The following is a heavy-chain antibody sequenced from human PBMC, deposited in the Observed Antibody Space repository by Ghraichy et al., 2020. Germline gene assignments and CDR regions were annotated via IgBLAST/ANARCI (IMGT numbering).Heavy chain of an antibody. V-gene: IGHV3-33*01. D-gene: IGHD2/OR15-2a*01. CDR1: GFTFSGHA. Sequence: GESLNISCAGSGFTFSGHAIHWVRQAPGKGLEWLTQLWAGVNFKYYADSVRGRCDVFRDDSRSTAYLQLNSLRVDDTAVYYCARDGQNLAPYALDLWGQGTMVIVSS. CDR2: LWAGVNFK. CDR3: ARDGQNLAPYALDL. J-gene: IGHJ3*01.